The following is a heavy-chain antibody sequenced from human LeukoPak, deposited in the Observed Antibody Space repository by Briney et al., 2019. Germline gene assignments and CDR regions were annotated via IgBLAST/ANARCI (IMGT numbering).Heavy chain of an antibody. J-gene: IGHJ4*02. CDR2: INHSGST. Sequence: PSETLSLTCAVYGGSFSGYYWSWIRQPPGKGLEWIGEINHSGSTNYNPSLKSRVTISVDTSKNQFSLKLSSVTAADTAVYYCARGNIAVAFDYWGQGTLVTVSS. D-gene: IGHD6-19*01. V-gene: IGHV4-34*01. CDR3: ARGNIAVAFDY. CDR1: GGSFSGYY.